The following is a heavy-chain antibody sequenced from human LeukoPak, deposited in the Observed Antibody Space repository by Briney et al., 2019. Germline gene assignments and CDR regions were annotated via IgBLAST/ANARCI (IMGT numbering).Heavy chain of an antibody. CDR1: GGSFSGYY. Sequence: SETLSLTCAVYGGSFSGYYWSWIRQPPGKGLEWIGEINHSGSTNYNPSLKSRVTISVDTSKNQFSLKLSSVTAADTAVYYCARGQENGYNSEFDYWGQGTLVTDSS. D-gene: IGHD5-24*01. V-gene: IGHV4-34*01. CDR2: INHSGST. J-gene: IGHJ4*02. CDR3: ARGQENGYNSEFDY.